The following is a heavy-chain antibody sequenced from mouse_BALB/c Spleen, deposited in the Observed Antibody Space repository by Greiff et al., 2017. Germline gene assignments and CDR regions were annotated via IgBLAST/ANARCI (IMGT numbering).Heavy chain of an antibody. CDR2: ISDGGSYT. CDR3: AVSTMITTWFAY. V-gene: IGHV5-4*02. D-gene: IGHD2-4*01. Sequence: EVMLVESGGGLVKPGGSLKLSCAASGFTFSDYYMYWVRQTPEKRLEWVATISDGGSYTYYPDSVKGRFTISRDNAKNNLYLQMSSLKSEDTAMYYCAVSTMITTWFAYWGQGTLVTVSA. J-gene: IGHJ3*01. CDR1: GFTFSDYY.